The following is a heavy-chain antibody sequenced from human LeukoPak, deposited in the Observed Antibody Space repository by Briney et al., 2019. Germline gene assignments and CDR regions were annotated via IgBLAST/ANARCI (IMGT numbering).Heavy chain of an antibody. CDR1: GFTFSSYS. CDR3: AREGYDFWGVYMDV. J-gene: IGHJ6*03. CDR2: ISSSSSTI. D-gene: IGHD3-3*01. Sequence: GGSLRLSCAASGFTFSSYSMNWVRQTPGKGLEWVSYISSSSSTIYYADSVKGRFTISRDNAKNSLYLQMNSLRAEDTAVYYCAREGYDFWGVYMDVWGKGTTVTVSS. V-gene: IGHV3-48*01.